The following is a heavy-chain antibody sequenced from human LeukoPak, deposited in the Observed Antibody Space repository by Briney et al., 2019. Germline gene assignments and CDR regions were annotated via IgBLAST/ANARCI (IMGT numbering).Heavy chain of an antibody. CDR3: ARGHTAVTRHFDF. CDR2: ISSGSSAI. J-gene: IGHJ4*02. Sequence: GSLRLSCEASGFTFTTYSMTWVHQAPGKGLEWVSIISSGSSAIFSADALKGRFTISRDDAKNLLYLDMNSLRAEDTAVYYCARGHTAVTRHFDFWGQGTLVTVSS. CDR1: GFTFTTYS. D-gene: IGHD4-17*01. V-gene: IGHV3-21*01.